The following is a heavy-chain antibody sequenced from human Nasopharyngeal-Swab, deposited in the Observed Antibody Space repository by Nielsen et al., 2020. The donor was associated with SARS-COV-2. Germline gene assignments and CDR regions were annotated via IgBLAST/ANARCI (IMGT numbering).Heavy chain of an antibody. Sequence: SETLSLTCTVSGGSISSSSYYWGWIRQPPGKGLEWIGSIYYSGSTYYNPSLKSRVTISVDTSKNQFSLKLSSVTAADTAVYYCARGGASKVLQLVRGVAFDIWGQGTMVTVSS. CDR1: GGSISSSSYY. V-gene: IGHV4-39*07. J-gene: IGHJ3*02. CDR2: IYYSGST. CDR3: ARGGASKVLQLVRGVAFDI. D-gene: IGHD6-13*01.